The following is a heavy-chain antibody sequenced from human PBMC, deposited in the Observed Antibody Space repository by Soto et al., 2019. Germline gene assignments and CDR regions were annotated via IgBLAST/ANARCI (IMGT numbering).Heavy chain of an antibody. CDR1: GDSIGTGGYY. CDR2: IHYSGNT. Sequence: QVQLQESGPGLVKPSQTLSLTCTVSGDSIGTGGYYWDWIRQHPGKGPEWIGYIHYSGNTYYNPSLKSRLTISLDTSKNQCSLNLSSVTAADTDVYYCATNHDDISGRTPLLFDSWGQGTLVTVSS. D-gene: IGHD3-22*01. V-gene: IGHV4-31*03. CDR3: ATNHDDISGRTPLLFDS. J-gene: IGHJ4*02.